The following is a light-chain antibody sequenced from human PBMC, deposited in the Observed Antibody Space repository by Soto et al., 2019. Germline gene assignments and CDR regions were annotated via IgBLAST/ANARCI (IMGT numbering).Light chain of an antibody. J-gene: IGKJ3*01. Sequence: EIVLTQSPSTLSLSPLERATLSFMASQSISSYLAWYQQKPGQAPRLLIYDASNRATGIPARFSGSGSGTDFTLTISSLEPEDSAVYYCQQRSNWPLTFGPGTKVDIK. CDR2: DAS. CDR3: QQRSNWPLT. V-gene: IGKV3-11*01. CDR1: QSISSY.